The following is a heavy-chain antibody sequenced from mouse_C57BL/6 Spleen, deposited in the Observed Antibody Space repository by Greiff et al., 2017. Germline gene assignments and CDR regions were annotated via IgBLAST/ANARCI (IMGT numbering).Heavy chain of an antibody. J-gene: IGHJ2*01. CDR2: IYPGSGST. V-gene: IGHV1-55*01. Sequence: VQLQQPGAELVKPGASVKMSCKASGYTFTSYWITWVKQRPGQGLEWIGDIYPGSGSTNYNEKFKSKATLTVDTSSSTAYMQRSSLKSEDSAVYYCAGSGDGSSHDCFGYWGQSTTLTVSS. D-gene: IGHD1-1*01. CDR1: GYTFTSYW. CDR3: AGSGDGSSHDCFGY.